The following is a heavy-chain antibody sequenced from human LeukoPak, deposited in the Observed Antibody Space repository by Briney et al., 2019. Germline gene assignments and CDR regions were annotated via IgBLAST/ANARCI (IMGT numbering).Heavy chain of an antibody. V-gene: IGHV4-4*02. CDR1: GGSITQTNY. CDR2: VNLQRST. Sequence: SGTLSLTCDVSGGSITQTNYWTWVRQPPGKGLEWIGEVNLQRSTNYNPSLIRRVAISVDTSANHVSLQLTSVTAADTAVYYCARRSGGSYGWYFDLWVGGTLVTASS. CDR3: ARRSGGSYGWYFDL. J-gene: IGHJ2*01. D-gene: IGHD2-15*01.